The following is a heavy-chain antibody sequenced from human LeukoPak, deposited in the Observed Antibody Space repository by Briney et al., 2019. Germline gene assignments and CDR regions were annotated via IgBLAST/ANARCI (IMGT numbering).Heavy chain of an antibody. CDR2: VKQDGGEK. Sequence: GGSLRLSCVVSGFTFSSYWMSWVRQAPGKGLEWVANVKQDGGEKNYVDSVKGRFTISRDNAKNSLYLQLNSLRAEDTAVYFCARDVQTLSIHHWPYYFDFWGQGTQVTVSS. CDR3: ARDVQTLSIHHWPYYFDF. CDR1: GFTFSSYW. J-gene: IGHJ4*02. V-gene: IGHV3-7*01. D-gene: IGHD2-21*01.